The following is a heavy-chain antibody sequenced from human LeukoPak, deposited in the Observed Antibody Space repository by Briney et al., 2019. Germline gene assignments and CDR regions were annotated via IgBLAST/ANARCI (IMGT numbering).Heavy chain of an antibody. CDR3: ARFAATPPYYQYYYMDV. CDR2: IYYSGST. V-gene: IGHV4-59*01. Sequence: SETLSLTCTVSGGSISTYYWSWIRQPPGKGLEWIGYIYYSGSTGYNPSLKSRVTISVDTSKNHFSLNLSSVTAADTALYYCARFAATPPYYQYYYMDVWGKGTTVTVSS. J-gene: IGHJ6*03. D-gene: IGHD2-15*01. CDR1: GGSISTYY.